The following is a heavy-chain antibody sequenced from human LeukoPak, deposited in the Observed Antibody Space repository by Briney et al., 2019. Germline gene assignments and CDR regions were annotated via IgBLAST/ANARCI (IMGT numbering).Heavy chain of an antibody. Sequence: ASVKVSCKASGYTFTRYGISWVRQAPGQGLQWLGWISASNGNTNYAQKFRDRVTMSTDTSTSTAYMELRSLRSDDTAVYFCARGYCDYSNCPARNRLDYWGQGTLVTVSS. J-gene: IGHJ4*02. D-gene: IGHD3-16*01. V-gene: IGHV1-18*01. CDR1: GYTFTRYG. CDR2: ISASNGNT. CDR3: ARGYCDYSNCPARNRLDY.